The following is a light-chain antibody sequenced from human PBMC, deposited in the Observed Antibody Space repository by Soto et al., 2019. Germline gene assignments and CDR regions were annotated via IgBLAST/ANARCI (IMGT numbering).Light chain of an antibody. CDR1: ANDIGNYNY. V-gene: IGLV2-14*01. CDR3: SSYTSYTTLWV. Sequence: QAVLTQPASVSGSPGQSITISCTGTANDIGNYNYVSWYQQHPGKAPKLMIYGVSNRPSGVSNRFSGSKSGNAASLTISGLQAEDEADYYCSSYTSYTTLWVFGGGTKVTVL. J-gene: IGLJ3*02. CDR2: GVS.